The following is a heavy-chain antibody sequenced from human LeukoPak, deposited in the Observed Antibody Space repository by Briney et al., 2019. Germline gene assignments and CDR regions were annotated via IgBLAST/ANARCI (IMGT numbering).Heavy chain of an antibody. Sequence: ALVKVSCKVSGYTLTELSMHWVRQAPGKGLEWMGGFDPEDGETIYAQKFQGRVTMTEDTSTDTAYMELSSLRSEDTAVYYCATVTAFWLYTYYFDYWGQGTLVTVSS. CDR2: FDPEDGET. D-gene: IGHD3-9*01. CDR3: ATVTAFWLYTYYFDY. J-gene: IGHJ4*02. CDR1: GYTLTELS. V-gene: IGHV1-24*01.